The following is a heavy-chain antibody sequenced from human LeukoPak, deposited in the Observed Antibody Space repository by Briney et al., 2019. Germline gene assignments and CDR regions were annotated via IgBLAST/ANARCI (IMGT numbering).Heavy chain of an antibody. CDR1: GFTFSSYE. CDR2: ISSSGSTI. Sequence: PGGSLRLSCAASGFTFSSYEMNWVRQAPGKGLEWVSYISSSGSTIYYADSVKGRFTISRDNSKNTLYLQMNSLRAEDTAVYYCAKKSDSSGYPYYFDYWGQGTLVTVSS. D-gene: IGHD3-22*01. V-gene: IGHV3-48*03. J-gene: IGHJ4*02. CDR3: AKKSDSSGYPYYFDY.